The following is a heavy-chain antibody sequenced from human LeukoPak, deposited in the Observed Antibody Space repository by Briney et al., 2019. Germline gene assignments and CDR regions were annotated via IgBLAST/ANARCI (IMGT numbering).Heavy chain of an antibody. D-gene: IGHD6-19*01. CDR3: AKDWGSSGWYNWFDP. CDR2: ISHDGRAE. V-gene: IGHV3-30*18. Sequence: GTSLRLSCAVSGFAIGNHGMHWVRQAAGKGLEWVAMISHDGRAEYYRDSVKGRLTISRDNSNNMLYLQMNSLRVEDTAVYYCAKDWGSSGWYNWFDPWGQGTLVTVSS. CDR1: GFAIGNHG. J-gene: IGHJ5*02.